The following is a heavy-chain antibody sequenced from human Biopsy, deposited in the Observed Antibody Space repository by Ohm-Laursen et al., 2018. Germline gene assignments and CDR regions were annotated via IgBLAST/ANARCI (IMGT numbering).Heavy chain of an antibody. J-gene: IGHJ6*02. CDR1: GDTFNISG. D-gene: IGHD3-10*01. CDR2: IIPIVDIV. V-gene: IGHV1-69*04. Sequence: SVKLSCKASGDTFNISGIFWVRQAPGQGLEWMGRIIPIVDIVNYAQRFQGRVTMTADKSTSTAYLDLSSLISEDTAVYYCARGGSGSGYYGMDVWGQGTAVTVSS. CDR3: ARGGSGSGYYGMDV.